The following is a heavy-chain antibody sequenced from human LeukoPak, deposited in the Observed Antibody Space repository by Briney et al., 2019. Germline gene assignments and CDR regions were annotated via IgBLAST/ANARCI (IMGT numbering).Heavy chain of an antibody. Sequence: SSETLSHTCTVSGVSIRGDTYYWGWIPQPPGKGLEWIGNYHIGNTYYNPSLKSRVTISEDTSKNQFSLRVNSVTAADTAVYYCARLWDSTGLYFYYYMDIWGEGTTVTVSS. V-gene: IGHV4-39*01. J-gene: IGHJ6*03. D-gene: IGHD6-19*01. CDR3: ARLWDSTGLYFYYYMDI. CDR1: GVSIRGDTYY. CDR2: YHIGNT.